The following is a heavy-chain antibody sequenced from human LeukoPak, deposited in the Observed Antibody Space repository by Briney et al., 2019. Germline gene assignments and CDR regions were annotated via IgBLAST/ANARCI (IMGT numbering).Heavy chain of an antibody. CDR2: INGIGGST. D-gene: IGHD6-19*01. Sequence: PGGSLRLSCAASGFTFRTYSMKWVRQAPGKGLEWASAINGIGGSTYYADSVKGRFTISRDDSKNTLYLQMNSLRAEDTAVYYCAKAPYSSGWHGGYYFDYWGQGTLVTVSS. CDR1: GFTFRTYS. CDR3: AKAPYSSGWHGGYYFDY. J-gene: IGHJ4*02. V-gene: IGHV3-23*01.